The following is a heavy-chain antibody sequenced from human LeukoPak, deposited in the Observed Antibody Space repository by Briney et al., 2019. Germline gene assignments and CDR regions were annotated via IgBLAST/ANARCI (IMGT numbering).Heavy chain of an antibody. CDR3: ARVGYCSGGGCYGLDY. J-gene: IGHJ4*02. CDR2: IYYSGST. V-gene: IGHV4-61*05. Sequence: SETLSLTCTVSGGSISSSNYYWGRIRQPPGKGLEWIGYIYYSGSTNYNPSLKSRVTISVDTSKNQFSLKLRSVTAADTAVYYCARVGYCSGGGCYGLDYWGQGTLVTVSS. CDR1: GGSISSSNYY. D-gene: IGHD2-15*01.